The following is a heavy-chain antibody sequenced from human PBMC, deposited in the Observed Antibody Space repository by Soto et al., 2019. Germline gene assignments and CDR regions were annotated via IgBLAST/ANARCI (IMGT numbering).Heavy chain of an antibody. V-gene: IGHV4-4*07. CDR3: ARGPGGFEDFSLDY. J-gene: IGHJ4*02. CDR2: IYSGGST. CDR1: GGSINSYY. D-gene: IGHD3-10*01. Sequence: QVQLQESGPGLVKPSETLSLTCTVSGGSINSYYWSWIRQPAGKGLEWIGRIYSGGSTNYNPSLKSRLTVSVDTSKNQFSLKLTSVTAADTAVYYCARGPGGFEDFSLDYWGQGTLVTVSS.